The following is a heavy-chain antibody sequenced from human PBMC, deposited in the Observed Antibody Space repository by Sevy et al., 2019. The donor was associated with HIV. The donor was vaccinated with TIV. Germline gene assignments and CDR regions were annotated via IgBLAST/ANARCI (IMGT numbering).Heavy chain of an antibody. Sequence: ASVKVSCKASGGTFSSYAISWVRQAPGQGLEWMGRIIPIFGTANYAQKFQGRVTITADESTSTAYMELSSLRSEDPAVYYCARVAVAGGYYFDYWGQGTLVTVSS. CDR3: ARVAVAGGYYFDY. CDR2: IIPIFGTA. CDR1: GGTFSSYA. V-gene: IGHV1-69*13. J-gene: IGHJ4*02. D-gene: IGHD6-19*01.